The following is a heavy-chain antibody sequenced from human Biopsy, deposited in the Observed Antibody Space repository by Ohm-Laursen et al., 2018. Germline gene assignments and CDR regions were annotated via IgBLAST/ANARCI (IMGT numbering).Heavy chain of an antibody. D-gene: IGHD6-19*01. CDR1: GFRFDDYA. J-gene: IGHJ4*02. CDR3: VKSAYSSGFWEASDY. CDR2: ISWSSGTI. Sequence: SLRLSCTASGFRFDDYAMQWVRQAPGKGLEWISGISWSSGTIGYADSVKGRFTVSRDNAKNSLFLQMNSLRVEDTALYYCVKSAYSSGFWEASDYWGQGTLVTVSS. V-gene: IGHV3-9*01.